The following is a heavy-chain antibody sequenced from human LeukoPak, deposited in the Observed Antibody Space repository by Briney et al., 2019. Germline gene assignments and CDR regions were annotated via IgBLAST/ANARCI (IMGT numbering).Heavy chain of an antibody. V-gene: IGHV4-59*08. D-gene: IGHD3-22*01. Sequence: SETLSLTCTVSGGSMRSHYWNWIRQPPGTGLEWIGYISYTGSTNYIPSLMSRLTMSVDTSNHHFSVRLSSVTAADTAVYYCVRSAFYDSSRFDAFDIWGQGTPVTVSS. CDR1: GGSMRSHY. CDR2: ISYTGST. CDR3: VRSAFYDSSRFDAFDI. J-gene: IGHJ3*02.